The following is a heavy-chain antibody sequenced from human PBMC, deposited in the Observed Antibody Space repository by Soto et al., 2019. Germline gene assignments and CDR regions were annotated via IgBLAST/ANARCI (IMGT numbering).Heavy chain of an antibody. CDR3: TTESPDILRYFDWESRGDAFDI. CDR1: VFTFSNAW. D-gene: IGHD3-9*01. J-gene: IGHJ3*02. Sequence: GGSLRLSCAASVFTFSNAWMSWVRQAPGKGLEWVGRIKSKTDGGTTDYAAPVKGRFTISRDDSKNTLYLQMNSLKTEDTAVYYCTTESPDILRYFDWESRGDAFDIWGQGTMVTVSS. V-gene: IGHV3-15*01. CDR2: IKSKTDGGTT.